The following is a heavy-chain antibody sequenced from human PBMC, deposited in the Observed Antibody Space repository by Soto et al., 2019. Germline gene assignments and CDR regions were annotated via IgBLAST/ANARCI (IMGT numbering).Heavy chain of an antibody. Sequence: EVQLVESGGGLVQPGGSLRLSCTASGFTFSSYWMHWVRQVPGRGLMWVSRISTDGSSTHYADSVKGRFTTSRYNAKNTLYLQLNSLRAEDTAVYYCARNRDGVDYWGQGTLVTVSS. CDR3: ARNRDGVDY. V-gene: IGHV3-74*01. CDR1: GFTFSSYW. CDR2: ISTDGSST. J-gene: IGHJ4*02.